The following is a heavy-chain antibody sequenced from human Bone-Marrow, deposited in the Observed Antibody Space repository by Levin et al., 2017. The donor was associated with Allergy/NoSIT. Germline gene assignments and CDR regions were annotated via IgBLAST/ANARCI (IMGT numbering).Heavy chain of an antibody. V-gene: IGHV5-51*01. Sequence: TSGGSLRLSCETSGYSFTNYWVAWVRQMPGKGLEWMGVIYPSDSDTRYSPSFQGQVTISADKSSTTAHLQWSSLRASDTATYYCARHGYCSSDGCHAMDVWGQGTTVTVSS. CDR2: IYPSDSDT. CDR3: ARHGYCSSDGCHAMDV. CDR1: GYSFTNYW. D-gene: IGHD2-15*01. J-gene: IGHJ6*02.